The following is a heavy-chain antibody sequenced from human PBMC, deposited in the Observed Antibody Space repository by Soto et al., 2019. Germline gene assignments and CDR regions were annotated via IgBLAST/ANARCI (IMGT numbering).Heavy chain of an antibody. D-gene: IGHD1-26*01. Sequence: QVQLQQWGAGLLKPSETLSLTCAVYGGSFSGHYWSWIRQTPGKGLEWIGEISHSGITNYNPSLMGRVSISADPFNDQFSLKLTSLTVSDTTVYYCAAFVGFAWFDPWGQGIQVTVSS. CDR3: AAFVGFAWFDP. CDR2: ISHSGIT. J-gene: IGHJ5*02. V-gene: IGHV4-34*01. CDR1: GGSFSGHY.